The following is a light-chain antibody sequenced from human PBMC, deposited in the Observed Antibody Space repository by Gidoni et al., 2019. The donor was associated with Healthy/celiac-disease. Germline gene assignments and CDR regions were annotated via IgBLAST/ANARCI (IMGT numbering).Light chain of an antibody. V-gene: IGLV3-19*01. CDR1: SLRSYY. Sequence: SSELTQDPAVSVALGQTVRITCQGDSLRSYYASWYQQKPGQAPVLVIYGKNNRPSGIPDRFSGSSSGNTASLTITGAQAEDEADYYCNSRDSSGNPHYVFGTGTKVTGL. CDR2: GKN. CDR3: NSRDSSGNPHYV. J-gene: IGLJ1*01.